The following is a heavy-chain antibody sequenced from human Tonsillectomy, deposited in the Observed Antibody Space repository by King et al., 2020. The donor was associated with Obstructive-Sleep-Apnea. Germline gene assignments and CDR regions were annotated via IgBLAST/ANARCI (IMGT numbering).Heavy chain of an antibody. D-gene: IGHD2-2*01. CDR3: ARGDCTSIDCYGMDV. CDR2: ISYDGNHK. J-gene: IGHJ6*02. V-gene: IGHV3-30*04. CDR1: GFTFSTYA. Sequence: VQLVESGGGVVRPGRSLRLSCAASGFTFSTYAMHWVRQAPGKGLEWVAVISYDGNHKYSADSVKGRFTISRDNSKNTLYLQMNSLTAEDTAVYYCARGDCTSIDCYGMDVWGQGTTVTVSS.